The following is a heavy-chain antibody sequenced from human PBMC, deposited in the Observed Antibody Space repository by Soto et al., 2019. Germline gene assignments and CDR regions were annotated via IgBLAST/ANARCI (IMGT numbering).Heavy chain of an antibody. J-gene: IGHJ4*02. V-gene: IGHV4-59*08. CDR2: IYYSGST. Sequence: SETLSLTCNVSGGSISSYYWSWIRQPPGKGLEWIGYIYYSGSTNYNPSLKSRVTISVDTSKNQFSLKLSSVTAADTAVYYCARMTMVRGVVQSDYWGQGTLVTVSS. CDR1: GGSISSYY. CDR3: ARMTMVRGVVQSDY. D-gene: IGHD3-10*01.